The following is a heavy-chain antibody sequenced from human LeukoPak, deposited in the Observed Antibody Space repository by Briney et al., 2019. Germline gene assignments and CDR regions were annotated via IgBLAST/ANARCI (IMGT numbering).Heavy chain of an antibody. Sequence: PGGSLRLSCVASGFTFTNAWMNWVRQAPGKGLEWVGHIKSKTDGGTTDHAAPVKGRFTISRDDSKNTLYLQMNSLKTEDTAVYYCTTDPDWGTTFDYWGQGTLVTVSS. D-gene: IGHD1/OR15-1a*01. J-gene: IGHJ4*02. CDR2: IKSKTDGGTT. V-gene: IGHV3-15*07. CDR3: TTDPDWGTTFDY. CDR1: GFTFTNAW.